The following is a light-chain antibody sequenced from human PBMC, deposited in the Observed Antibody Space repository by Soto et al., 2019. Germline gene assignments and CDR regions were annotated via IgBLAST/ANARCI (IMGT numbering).Light chain of an antibody. CDR3: QQYGTSPRT. CDR1: QSVSSDY. J-gene: IGKJ1*01. CDR2: GAS. V-gene: IGKV3-20*01. Sequence: PGERATLSCRASQSVSSDYLAWYQQKPGQAPRLFIYGASTRATGIPDRFSGSGSGTDFTLTISRLEPEDFAVYYCQQYGTSPRTFGQGTKVELK.